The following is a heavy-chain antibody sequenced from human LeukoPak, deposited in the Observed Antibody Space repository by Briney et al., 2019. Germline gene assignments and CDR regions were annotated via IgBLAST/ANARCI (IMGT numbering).Heavy chain of an antibody. Sequence: PSQTLSLTCTVSGGSISSGDYYWSWIRQPPGKGLEWIGYIYYSGSTYYNPSLKSRVTISLDTSKNQFSLKLSSVTAADTAVYYCARDPPYYYDSSGYLPVAFDIWGQGTMVTVSS. CDR3: ARDPPYYYDSSGYLPVAFDI. CDR2: IYYSGST. D-gene: IGHD3-22*01. CDR1: GGSISSGDYY. V-gene: IGHV4-30-4*01. J-gene: IGHJ3*02.